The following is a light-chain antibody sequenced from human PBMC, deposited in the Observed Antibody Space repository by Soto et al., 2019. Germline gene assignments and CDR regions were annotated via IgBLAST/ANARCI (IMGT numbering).Light chain of an antibody. Sequence: TLSVSPGERATLSCRASQSVSSNLAWYQQKPGQAPRLLIYGASTRATGIPARFSGSGSGTEFTLTISSLQSEDFAVYYCQPYNKWPPLFGGGNKVDIK. J-gene: IGKJ4*01. CDR3: QPYNKWPPL. CDR1: QSVSSN. V-gene: IGKV3-15*01. CDR2: GAS.